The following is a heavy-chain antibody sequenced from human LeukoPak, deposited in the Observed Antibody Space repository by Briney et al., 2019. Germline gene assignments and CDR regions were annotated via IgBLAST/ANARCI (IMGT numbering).Heavy chain of an antibody. J-gene: IGHJ6*02. D-gene: IGHD2-2*03. Sequence: ASVKVSCKASGYTFTDYYINWVRQAPGHGLEWMGWVNPNSGDTNYAQKFQGRVTMTRDTSSSTAYMELSRLRSDDTAVYYCSRDLGYCSGTTYFNFYYYAMDVWGQGTTVTVSS. CDR3: SRDLGYCSGTTYFNFYYYAMDV. CDR2: VNPNSGDT. CDR1: GYTFTDYY. V-gene: IGHV1-2*02.